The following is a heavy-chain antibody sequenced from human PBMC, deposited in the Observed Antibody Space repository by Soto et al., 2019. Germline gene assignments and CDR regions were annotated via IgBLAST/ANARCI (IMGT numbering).Heavy chain of an antibody. CDR3: AAGGGLPRYY. CDR2: IYHSGST. V-gene: IGHV4-30-2*01. D-gene: IGHD5-12*01. CDR1: GGSISSGGYS. J-gene: IGHJ4*02. Sequence: QLQLQESGSGLVKPSQTLSLTCAVSGGSISSGGYSWSWIRQPPGKGLEWIGYIYHSGSTYYNPSLTSRITISVDRSKNQFSLNLSSVTAADTAVYYCAAGGGLPRYYWGQGTLVTVSS.